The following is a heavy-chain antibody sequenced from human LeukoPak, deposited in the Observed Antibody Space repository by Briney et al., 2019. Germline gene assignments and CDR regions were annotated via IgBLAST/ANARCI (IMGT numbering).Heavy chain of an antibody. J-gene: IGHJ6*02. CDR2: INPNSGGS. Sequence: ASVKVSCKASGYTFTGYYMHWVRQAPGQGLEWMGWINPNSGGSNYAQKFQGRVTMTRDTSISTAYMELSRLRSDDTAVYYCAKDARLGEFGYGMDVWGQGTTVTVSS. V-gene: IGHV1-2*02. D-gene: IGHD3-16*01. CDR3: AKDARLGEFGYGMDV. CDR1: GYTFTGYY.